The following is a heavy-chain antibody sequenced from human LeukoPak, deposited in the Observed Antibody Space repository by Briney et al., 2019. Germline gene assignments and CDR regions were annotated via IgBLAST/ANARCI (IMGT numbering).Heavy chain of an antibody. CDR3: ARHRYTSGWKNWFDP. CDR2: ISYSGST. Sequence: SETLSLTCAVYGGSFSGYYWDWIRQPPGKGLEWIGSISYSGSTYYNPSLKSRVTVSVDTSKNQFSLKLSSVTAADTAVYYCARHRYTSGWKNWFDPWGQGTLVTVSS. V-gene: IGHV4-39*01. CDR1: GGSFSGYY. J-gene: IGHJ5*02. D-gene: IGHD6-19*01.